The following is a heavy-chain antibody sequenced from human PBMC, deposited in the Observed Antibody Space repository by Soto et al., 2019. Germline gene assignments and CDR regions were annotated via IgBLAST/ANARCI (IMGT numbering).Heavy chain of an antibody. V-gene: IGHV3-48*01. CDR3: AREGGDLNWFDP. J-gene: IGHJ5*02. CDR1: GFTFISYG. Sequence: EVQLVESGGGLLRPGGSLRLSCAASGFTFISYGLNWVRQAQGKGLEWVSYFSSGSITIYYADSVKARFTISRDNAKNSLYLQMNSLRAEDTAVYYCAREGGDLNWFDPWGQGTLVTVSS. CDR2: FSSGSITI. D-gene: IGHD4-17*01.